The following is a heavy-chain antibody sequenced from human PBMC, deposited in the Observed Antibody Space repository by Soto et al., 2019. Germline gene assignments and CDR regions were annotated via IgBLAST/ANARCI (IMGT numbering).Heavy chain of an antibody. J-gene: IGHJ2*01. CDR3: VRRKLGYNYWYFDL. CDR1: GASISSGDNY. V-gene: IGHV4-30-4*01. Sequence: SETLSLTCSVSGASISSGDNYWSWIRQPPGKGLEWIGYIFYSENTYYNPSLESRVTISGDTSKNQISLKLNSVTAADTAVYYCVRRKLGYNYWYFDLWGRGTLVTVSS. CDR2: IFYSENT. D-gene: IGHD5-12*01.